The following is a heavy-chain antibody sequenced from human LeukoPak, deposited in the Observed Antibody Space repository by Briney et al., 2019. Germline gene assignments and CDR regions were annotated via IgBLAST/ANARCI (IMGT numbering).Heavy chain of an antibody. J-gene: IGHJ4*02. CDR3: ARDVWTGVAVSDY. Sequence: GGSLRLSCVASGFTFSSYWMTWVRQAPGKGLEWLANIKEDGSIQYYLDSVRGRFTISRDNAKTSVHLQLNSLRADDTAVYYCARDVWTGVAVSDYWGQGTLVTVSS. V-gene: IGHV3-7*01. D-gene: IGHD6-19*01. CDR1: GFTFSSYW. CDR2: IKEDGSIQ.